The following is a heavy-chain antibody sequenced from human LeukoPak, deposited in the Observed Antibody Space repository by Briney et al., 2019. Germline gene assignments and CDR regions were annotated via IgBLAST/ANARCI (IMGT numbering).Heavy chain of an antibody. D-gene: IGHD2-8*02. CDR1: GGSISSYY. Sequence: SETLSLTCTVPGGSISSYYWSWIRQPPGKGLEWIGYIYYSGSTNYNPSLKSRVTISVDTSKNQFSLKLSSVTAADTAVYYCARHVWWGRGALLVFDIWGQGTMVTVSS. J-gene: IGHJ3*02. CDR3: ARHVWWGRGALLVFDI. V-gene: IGHV4-59*08. CDR2: IYYSGST.